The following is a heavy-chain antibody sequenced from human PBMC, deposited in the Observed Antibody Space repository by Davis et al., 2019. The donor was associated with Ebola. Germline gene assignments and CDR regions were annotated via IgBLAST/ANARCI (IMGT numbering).Heavy chain of an antibody. D-gene: IGHD2-2*01. CDR3: ARGAVVVPAGLFDY. Sequence: AASVKVSCKASGGTFSSYAISWVRQAPGQGLEWMGRIIPILGIANYAQKFQGRVTITADKSTSTAYMELSSLRAENMAVYYCARGAVVVPAGLFDYWGQGTLVTVSS. CDR2: IIPILGIA. V-gene: IGHV1-69*04. CDR1: GGTFSSYA. J-gene: IGHJ4*02.